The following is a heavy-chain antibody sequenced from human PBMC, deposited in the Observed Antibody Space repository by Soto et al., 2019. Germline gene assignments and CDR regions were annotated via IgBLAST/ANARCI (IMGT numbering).Heavy chain of an antibody. CDR2: IYYSGST. J-gene: IGHJ6*02. CDR3: ARQGGRRSPYYYYGMDV. V-gene: IGHV4-39*01. Sequence: PSETLSLTCTVSGGSISSSSYYWGWIRQPPGKGLEWIGSIYYSGSTYYNPSLKSRVTISVDTSKNQFSLKLSSVTAADTAVYYCARQGGRRSPYYYYGMDVWGQGTTVTVS. D-gene: IGHD3-16*01. CDR1: GGSISSSSYY.